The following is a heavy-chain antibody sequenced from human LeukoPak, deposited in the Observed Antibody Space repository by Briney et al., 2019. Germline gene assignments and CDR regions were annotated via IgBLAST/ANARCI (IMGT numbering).Heavy chain of an antibody. CDR1: GFTFSRYD. Sequence: GGSLRLSCAASGFTFSRYDMHWVRQATGKGLEWVSAIGTAGDTYYPGSVKGRFTISRENAKNSLYLQMNSLRAGDTAVYYCARGTPYSGGHDAFDIWGQGTMVTVSS. V-gene: IGHV3-13*01. CDR2: IGTAGDT. CDR3: ARGTPYSGGHDAFDI. D-gene: IGHD6-19*01. J-gene: IGHJ3*02.